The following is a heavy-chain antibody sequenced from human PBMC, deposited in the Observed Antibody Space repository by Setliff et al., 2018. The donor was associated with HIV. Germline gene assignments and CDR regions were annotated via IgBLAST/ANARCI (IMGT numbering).Heavy chain of an antibody. V-gene: IGHV4-4*09. CDR2: IYTSGST. Sequence: SETLSLTCSVSGGSISSYYWSWIRQPPGKGLEWIGYIYTSGSTNYNPSLKSRVTISVDTSKNQFSLKVNSVTAADTAVYYCARSPRIGVAGEFEYWGQGTLVTVSS. J-gene: IGHJ4*02. D-gene: IGHD6-19*01. CDR3: ARSPRIGVAGEFEY. CDR1: GGSISSYY.